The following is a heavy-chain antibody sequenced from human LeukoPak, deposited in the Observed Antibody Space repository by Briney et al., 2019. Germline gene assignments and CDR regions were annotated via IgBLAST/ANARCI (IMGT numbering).Heavy chain of an antibody. V-gene: IGHV1-46*01. CDR3: ARAEDYYGSGSYYFDY. D-gene: IGHD3-10*01. J-gene: IGHJ4*02. CDR2: INPSSGST. CDR1: GYTFTTYY. Sequence: GASVKVSCKASGYTFTTYYMHWVRQAPGQGLEWMGIINPSSGSTNYAQKFQGRVTMTRDTSTSTVYVELRSLRSEDTAAYCCARAEDYYGSGSYYFDYWGQGTLVTVSS.